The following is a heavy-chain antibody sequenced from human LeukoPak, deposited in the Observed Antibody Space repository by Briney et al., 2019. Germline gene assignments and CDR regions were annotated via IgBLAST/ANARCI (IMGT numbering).Heavy chain of an antibody. Sequence: ASVKVSCKAFGYTFTSNYMHWVRQAPGQGPEWMGVISPSGGSTTYAQKFQGRVTLTRDMSTSTDYLELSSLRSEDTAIYYCARDNSVGDNAWWFDPWGQGTLVTVSS. V-gene: IGHV1-46*01. D-gene: IGHD1-26*01. CDR1: GYTFTSNY. J-gene: IGHJ5*02. CDR3: ARDNSVGDNAWWFDP. CDR2: ISPSGGST.